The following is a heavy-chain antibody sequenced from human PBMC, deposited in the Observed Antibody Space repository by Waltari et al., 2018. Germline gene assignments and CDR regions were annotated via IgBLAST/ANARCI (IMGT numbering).Heavy chain of an antibody. CDR1: GGSFSGYY. CDR2: INHSGST. CDR3: ARWFRVYNWFDP. V-gene: IGHV4-34*01. D-gene: IGHD3-10*01. J-gene: IGHJ5*02. Sequence: QVQLQQWGAGLLKPSETLSLTCAVYGGSFSGYYWSWIRQPPGKGLEWSGEINHSGSTNDNPSLKSRVTRSGDTSKNQFALKLSSVTAADTAVYYCARWFRVYNWFDPWGQGTLVTVSS.